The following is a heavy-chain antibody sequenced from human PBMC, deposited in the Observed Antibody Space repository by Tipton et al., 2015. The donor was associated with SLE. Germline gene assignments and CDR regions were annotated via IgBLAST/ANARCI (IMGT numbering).Heavy chain of an antibody. Sequence: WVRQAPGKGLEWIGSFSHSDTSSYNPSVQSRVTVSVDTSRNQFSLKLTSVTAADTAVYYCVRLGYCSGGRCLNYFDPWGRGTLVTVSS. CDR3: VRLGYCSGGRCLNYFDP. V-gene: IGHV4-38-2*01. D-gene: IGHD2-15*01. J-gene: IGHJ5*02. CDR2: FSHSDTS.